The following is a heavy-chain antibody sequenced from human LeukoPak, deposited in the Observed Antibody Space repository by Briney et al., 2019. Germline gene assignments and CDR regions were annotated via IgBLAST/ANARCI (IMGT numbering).Heavy chain of an antibody. CDR1: GFMFYTFA. CDR3: AKAGYSSWYYFDY. J-gene: IGHJ4*02. CDR2: IGGSGENT. D-gene: IGHD6-19*01. V-gene: IGHV3-23*01. Sequence: GGSLRLACATSGFMFYTFAMSWVRQAPGKDFEWVSGIGGSGENTYYADSVKGRFTVSRDNSKNILFLQMNSLRADDTAVYYCAKAGYSSWYYFDYWGQGTLVTVSS.